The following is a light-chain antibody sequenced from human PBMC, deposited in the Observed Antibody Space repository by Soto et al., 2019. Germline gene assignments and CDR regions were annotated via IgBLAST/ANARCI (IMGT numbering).Light chain of an antibody. V-gene: IGLV2-23*03. Sequence: QSALTQPASVSGSPGQSITISCTGTSSDVGSYNLVSWYQQHPGKAPKLMIYEGSKRPSGVSNRFSGSKSGNTAYLTITGRQADDESDYYCCSYAGSSPFVFGTGTKLTVL. J-gene: IGLJ1*01. CDR2: EGS. CDR1: SSDVGSYNL. CDR3: CSYAGSSPFV.